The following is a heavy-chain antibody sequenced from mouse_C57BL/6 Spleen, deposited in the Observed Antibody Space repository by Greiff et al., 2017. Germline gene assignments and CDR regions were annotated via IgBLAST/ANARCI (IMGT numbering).Heavy chain of an antibody. CDR3: ARGEDDGYYGAY. CDR1: GFNIKNTY. V-gene: IGHV14-3*01. D-gene: IGHD2-3*01. CDR2: IGPANGNT. Sequence: VQLQQSVAELVRPGASVKLSCTASGFNIKNTYMHWVKQRPEQGLEWIGRIGPANGNTKYAPKFQGKATITADTSSNTAYLQISSLTSDDTAIYYGARGEDDGYYGAYWGQGTLVTVSA. J-gene: IGHJ3*01.